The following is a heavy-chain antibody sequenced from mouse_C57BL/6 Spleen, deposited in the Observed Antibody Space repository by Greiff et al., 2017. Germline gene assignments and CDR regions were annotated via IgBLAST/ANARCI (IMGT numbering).Heavy chain of an antibody. CDR2: ISSGGSYT. D-gene: IGHD1-1*01. CDR1: GFTFSSYG. V-gene: IGHV5-6*01. CDR3: ARQGDYYGSSTGYFDD. J-gene: IGHJ2*01. Sequence: EVNLVESGGDLVKPGGSLKLSCAASGFTFSSYGMSWVRQTPDKRLEWVATISSGGSYTYYPDSVKGRFTISRDNAKNTLYLQMSSLKSEDTALYYCARQGDYYGSSTGYFDDWGQGTTLTVSS.